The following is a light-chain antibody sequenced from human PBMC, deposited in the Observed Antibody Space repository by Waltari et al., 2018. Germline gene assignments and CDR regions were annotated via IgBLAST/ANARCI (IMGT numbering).Light chain of an antibody. J-gene: IGLJ2*01. CDR3: SSYAGGNDVG. CDR1: SPDVGVYNY. Sequence: QSALTQPPSASGSPGQPVTISCPGTSPDVGVYNYVSWYQQSPRKAPNLIIYAVSKRPSGVPDRFSGSKSGNTASLTVSGLQAEDEGYYYCSSYAGGNDVGFGGGTKLTVL. V-gene: IGLV2-8*01. CDR2: AVS.